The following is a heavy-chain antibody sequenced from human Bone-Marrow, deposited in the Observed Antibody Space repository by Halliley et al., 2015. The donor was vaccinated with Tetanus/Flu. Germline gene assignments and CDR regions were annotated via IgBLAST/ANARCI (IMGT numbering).Heavy chain of an antibody. D-gene: IGHD1-7*01. CDR3: ATNNWNYVGFDY. J-gene: IGHJ4*02. V-gene: IGHV4-30-4*01. CDR2: IYYSDVT. Sequence: LEWIGYIYYSDVTHYNPSLQGRVTISLDTSKNQFSLNLSSVTAADTAVYYCATNNWNYVGFDYWGQGTLVTVSS.